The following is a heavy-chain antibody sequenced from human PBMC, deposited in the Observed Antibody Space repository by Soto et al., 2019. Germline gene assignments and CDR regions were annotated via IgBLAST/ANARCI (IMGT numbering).Heavy chain of an antibody. CDR3: ARARGGDGARYYYYYYMDV. CDR2: IYYSGST. D-gene: IGHD3-10*01. CDR1: GDSISSGGYY. J-gene: IGHJ6*03. V-gene: IGHV4-31*03. Sequence: SETLSLTCTVSGDSISSGGYYWSWIRQHPGKGLEWIGYIYYSGSTYYNPSLKSRVTISVDTSKNQFSLKLSSVTAADTAVYYCARARGGDGARYYYYYYMDVWGKGTTVTVSS.